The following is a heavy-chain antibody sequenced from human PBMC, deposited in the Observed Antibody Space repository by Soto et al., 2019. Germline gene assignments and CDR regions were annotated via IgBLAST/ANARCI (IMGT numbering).Heavy chain of an antibody. CDR2: ISSNGGST. Sequence: EVQLVESGGGLVQPGGSLRLSCAASGFTFSSYAMHWVRQAPGKGLEYVSAISSNGGSTYYANSVKGRFTISRDNSKNTMYLQMGSQRAEDMAVYYCAREIHLTAYDAFDIWGQGTMVTVSS. D-gene: IGHD3-16*01. V-gene: IGHV3-64*01. CDR3: AREIHLTAYDAFDI. J-gene: IGHJ3*02. CDR1: GFTFSSYA.